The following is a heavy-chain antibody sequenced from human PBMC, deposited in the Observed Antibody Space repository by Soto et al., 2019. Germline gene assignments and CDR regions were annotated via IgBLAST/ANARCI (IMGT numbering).Heavy chain of an antibody. J-gene: IGHJ6*02. D-gene: IGHD3-9*01. CDR3: ARGIELRYFDWSTRDPNRDYYYYGMDV. V-gene: IGHV1-69*13. CDR2: IIPIFGTA. Sequence: VKVSCKASGGTFSSYAISWVRQAPGQGLEWMGGIIPIFGTANYAQKFQGRVTITADESTSTAYMELSSLRSEDTAVYYCARGIELRYFDWSTRDPNRDYYYYGMDVWGQGTTVTVSS. CDR1: GGTFSSYA.